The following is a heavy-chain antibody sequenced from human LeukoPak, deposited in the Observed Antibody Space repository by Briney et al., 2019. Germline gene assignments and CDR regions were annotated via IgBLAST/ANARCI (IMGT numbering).Heavy chain of an antibody. CDR2: IIPFFDTP. CDR1: GGTFSSYA. V-gene: IGHV1-69*06. J-gene: IGHJ4*02. D-gene: IGHD3-3*01. CDR3: AREEWRPQGIDY. Sequence: SVKVSCKASGGTFSSYAIGWVRQAPGQGLEWMGGIIPFFDTPNYAQKFQGRVTITADKSTSTAYMELSSLRSEDTAVYYCAREEWRPQGIDYGAQGTLVTVPS.